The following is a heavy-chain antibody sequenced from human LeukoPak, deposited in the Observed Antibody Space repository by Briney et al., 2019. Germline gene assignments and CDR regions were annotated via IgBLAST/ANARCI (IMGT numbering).Heavy chain of an antibody. CDR2: IYIYNGDT. CDR1: GVTFSDYA. V-gene: IGHV1-18*01. J-gene: IGHJ6*03. Sequence: GSSVKVSCKASGVTFSDYAINWVRQAPGQGLEWLGWIYIYNGDTNYAQQVQGRVTMTTDTSTSTAYMELRRLRSDDTAIYYCARLSPYAGGHMDVWGNGTTVTISS. CDR3: ARLSPYAGGHMDV. D-gene: IGHD2-2*01.